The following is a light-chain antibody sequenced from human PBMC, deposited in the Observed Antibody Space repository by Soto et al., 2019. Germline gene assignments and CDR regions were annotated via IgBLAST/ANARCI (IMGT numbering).Light chain of an antibody. CDR1: SGHSSYA. J-gene: IGLJ2*01. CDR3: QPWGPGIVV. Sequence: QLVLTQSPSASASLGASVKLTCTLSSGHSSYAIAWHQQQPEKGPRYLMKLNSDGSHSKGDGIPDRFSGSSSGAERYLTISSLQSEDEADYYCQPWGPGIVVFGGGTKLTVL. V-gene: IGLV4-69*01. CDR2: LNSDGSH.